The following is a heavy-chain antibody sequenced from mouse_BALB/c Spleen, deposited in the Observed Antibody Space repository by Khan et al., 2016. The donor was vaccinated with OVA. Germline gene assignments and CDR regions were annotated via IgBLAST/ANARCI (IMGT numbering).Heavy chain of an antibody. V-gene: IGHV5-9-3*01. CDR1: GLTFSNYA. J-gene: IGHJ2*01. D-gene: IGHD1-1*01. Sequence: EVQLLETGGGLVKPGGSMKFSCAASGLTFSNYAMSWVRKTPEKRLEWVATISSGGSYTYYPASVKGRLPISRDKAKKTLNLQMRSRRSEATPMNYCARTHGYSVSNYFDYWGQGTTLTVSS. CDR3: ARTHGYSVSNYFDY. CDR2: ISSGGSYT.